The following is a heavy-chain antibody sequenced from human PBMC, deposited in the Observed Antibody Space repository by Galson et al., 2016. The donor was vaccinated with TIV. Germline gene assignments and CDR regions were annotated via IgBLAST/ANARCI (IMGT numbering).Heavy chain of an antibody. J-gene: IGHJ6*02. CDR2: IYWNDDK. CDR3: AHTRGDFWSGPYHFYFGMDV. D-gene: IGHD3-3*01. V-gene: IGHV2-5*01. Sequence: PALVKPTQTLTLTCTFSGFSLTTGGLGVGWIRQPPGKALEWLALIYWNDDKRYSPSLNNRLIITKDTSKNQVVLTLTIMDPVDTATYFCAHTRGDFWSGPYHFYFGMDVWGQGTTVTVSS. CDR1: GFSLTTGGLG.